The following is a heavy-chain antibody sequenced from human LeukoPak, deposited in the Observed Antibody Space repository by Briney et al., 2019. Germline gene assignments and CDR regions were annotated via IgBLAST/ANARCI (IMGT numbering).Heavy chain of an antibody. D-gene: IGHD3-22*01. Sequence: SQTLSLTCTVSGGSISSGIYYWNWIRQPPGKGLEWIGYIYYSGSTYYNPSLKSRVTISIDTSKNQFSLKLSSVTAAETAVYYCDRHNSGYNDYWGRGTLVTVSS. V-gene: IGHV4-30-4*01. CDR1: GGSISSGIYY. CDR2: IYYSGST. CDR3: DRHNSGYNDY. J-gene: IGHJ4*02.